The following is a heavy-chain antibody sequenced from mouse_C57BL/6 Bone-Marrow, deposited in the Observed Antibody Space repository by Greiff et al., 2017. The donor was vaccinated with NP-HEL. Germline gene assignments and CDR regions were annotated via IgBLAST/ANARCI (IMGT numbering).Heavy chain of an antibody. CDR1: GYSFTGYY. V-gene: IGHV1-42*01. J-gene: IGHJ4*01. Sequence: VQLQQSGPELVKPGASVKISCKASGYSFTGYYMNWVKQSPEKSLEWIGEINPSTGGTTYNQKFKAKATLTVAKSSSTAYMQLKSLTSEDSAVYYCARPLSTVVAGGENYAMDYWGQGTSVTVSS. D-gene: IGHD1-1*01. CDR3: ARPLSTVVAGGENYAMDY. CDR2: INPSTGGT.